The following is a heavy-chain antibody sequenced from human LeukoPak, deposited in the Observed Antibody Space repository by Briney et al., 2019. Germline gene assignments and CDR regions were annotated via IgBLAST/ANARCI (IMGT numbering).Heavy chain of an antibody. Sequence: SEILSLTCAVYGGSFSGYYWSWIRQPPGKGLEWIGEINHSGSTNYNPSLKSRVTISVDTSKNQFSLKLSSVTAADTAVYYCYGGNPAGGYWGQGTLVTVSS. CDR1: GGSFSGYY. D-gene: IGHD4-23*01. J-gene: IGHJ4*02. V-gene: IGHV4-34*01. CDR2: INHSGST. CDR3: YGGNPAGGY.